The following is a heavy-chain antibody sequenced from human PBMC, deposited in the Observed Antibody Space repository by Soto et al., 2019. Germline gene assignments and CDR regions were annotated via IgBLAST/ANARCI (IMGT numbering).Heavy chain of an antibody. J-gene: IGHJ3*02. CDR3: AKDQALYCVVPTCHAGQDEAFDI. CDR2: IRGDGGGT. CDR1: GIPFAHFS. V-gene: IGHV3-23*01. Sequence: ELQLLESGGALVQPGGSLRLAWVAPGIPFAHFSMTWVSQRPGKGLEWVSTIRGDGGGTYCADSEKGRFTVSRDNLQKTLYLEMGSLRDDDTVVYYCAKDQALYCVVPTCHAGQDEAFDIWGQGTMVTVSP. D-gene: IGHD2-21*01.